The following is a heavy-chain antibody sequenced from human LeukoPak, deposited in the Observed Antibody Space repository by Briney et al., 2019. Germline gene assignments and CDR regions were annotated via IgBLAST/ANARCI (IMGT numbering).Heavy chain of an antibody. CDR3: ARDFGAPYDPSAFDI. Sequence: PSETLSLTCTVSGYPISSGYYWGWIRQPPGKGLEWIGTIYHSGSTYYNPSLKSRVTISVDTSKNQFSLKLSSVTAADTAVYYCARDFGAPYDPSAFDIWGQGTMVTVSS. J-gene: IGHJ3*02. CDR1: GYPISSGYY. CDR2: IYHSGST. V-gene: IGHV4-38-2*02. D-gene: IGHD3-3*01.